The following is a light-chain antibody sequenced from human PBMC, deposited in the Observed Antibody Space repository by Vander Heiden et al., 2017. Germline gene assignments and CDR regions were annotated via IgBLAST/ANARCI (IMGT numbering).Light chain of an antibody. J-gene: IGKJ4*01. CDR2: EVY. V-gene: IGKV2D-29*01. CDR1: QSLLHSNGKTY. CDR3: MENIQLPVT. Sequence: DVVLTQTPLSLSVTPGQPASMSCKSSQSLLHSNGKTYLYWYLQKAGQPPHLLIYEVYNCVPGVPDRFSGSGSGTDFTLKISRVEAEDVGVYYCMENIQLPVTFGGGTKLEIK.